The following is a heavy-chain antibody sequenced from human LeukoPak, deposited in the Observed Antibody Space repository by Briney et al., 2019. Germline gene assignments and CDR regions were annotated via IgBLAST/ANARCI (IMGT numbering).Heavy chain of an antibody. Sequence: GGSLRLSCTASGFTFGDYAMSWVRQAPGKGLEWVGFIRSKAYGGTTEYAASAKGRFTISRDDSKSIAYLQMNSLKTEDTAVYYCTRVRGSFTRSRSYYLSSYGMDVWGQGTTVTVSS. V-gene: IGHV3-49*04. CDR1: GFTFGDYA. D-gene: IGHD3-10*01. CDR2: IRSKAYGGTT. CDR3: TRVRGSFTRSRSYYLSSYGMDV. J-gene: IGHJ6*02.